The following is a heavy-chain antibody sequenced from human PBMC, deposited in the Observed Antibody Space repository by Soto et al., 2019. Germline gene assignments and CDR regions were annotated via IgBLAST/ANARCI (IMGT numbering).Heavy chain of an antibody. CDR2: IYSGGST. CDR1: GFTVSSNY. V-gene: IGHV3-66*01. D-gene: IGHD3-10*01. J-gene: IGHJ4*02. Sequence: EVQLVESGGDLVQPGGSLRLSCAASGFTVSSNYMSWVRQAPGKGLEWVSLIYSGGSTYYADSVKGRFTISRDNSKNTLYLQMNSLRAEDTAVYYCARDVGPITMGADWGQGTLVTVSS. CDR3: ARDVGPITMGAD.